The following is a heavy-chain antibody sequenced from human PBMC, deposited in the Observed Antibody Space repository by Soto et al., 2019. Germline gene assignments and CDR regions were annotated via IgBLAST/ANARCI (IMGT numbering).Heavy chain of an antibody. CDR2: INHSGST. D-gene: IGHD3-3*01. J-gene: IGHJ4*02. CDR1: GGSFSGYY. Sequence: QVQLQQWGAGLLKPSETLSLTCAVYGGSFSGYYWSWIRQPPGKGLEWIGEINHSGSTNYNPSLKSRVNISVDTSKNQFSRQLSSVTAADTAVYYCARGPIGPYDFWSGYNIFDYWGQGTLVTVSS. V-gene: IGHV4-34*01. CDR3: ARGPIGPYDFWSGYNIFDY.